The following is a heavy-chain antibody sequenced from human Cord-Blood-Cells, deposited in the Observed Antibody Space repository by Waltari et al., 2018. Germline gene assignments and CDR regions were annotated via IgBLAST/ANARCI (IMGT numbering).Heavy chain of an antibody. Sequence: QVQLVQSGAEVKNPGASVKDSCKASGYTFTSYEIIWVRQATGQGLEWMGWMNPNSGNTGYAQKFQGRVTMTRNTSISTAYMELSSLRSEDTAVYYCARGEYSSSWYDYWGQGTLVTVSS. V-gene: IGHV1-8*01. CDR3: ARGEYSSSWYDY. CDR2: MNPNSGNT. D-gene: IGHD6-13*01. J-gene: IGHJ4*02. CDR1: GYTFTSYE.